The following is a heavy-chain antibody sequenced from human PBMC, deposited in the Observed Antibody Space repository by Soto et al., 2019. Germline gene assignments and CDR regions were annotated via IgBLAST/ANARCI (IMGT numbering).Heavy chain of an antibody. V-gene: IGHV1-69*06. J-gene: IGHJ5*02. D-gene: IGHD3-22*01. CDR1: GGTFSSYA. CDR2: IIPIFGTA. Sequence: GASVKVSCKASGGTFSSYAISWVRQAPGQGLEWMGGIIPIFGTANYAQKFQGRVTITADKPTSTAYMELSSLRSEDTAVYYCARAPSYYYDSSGYYALTWFDPWGQGTLVTVSS. CDR3: ARAPSYYYDSSGYYALTWFDP.